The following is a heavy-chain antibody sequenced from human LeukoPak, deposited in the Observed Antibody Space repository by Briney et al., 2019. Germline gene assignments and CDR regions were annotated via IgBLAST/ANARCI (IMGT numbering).Heavy chain of an antibody. CDR3: ARGDYYDSSGFYHDAFDI. Sequence: GASVKVSCKASGYTFTSYYMHWVRQAPGQGLEWMGIINPSGGSTSYAQKFQGRVTMTRDMSTSTVYMELSSLRSEDTAVYYCARGDYYDSSGFYHDAFDIWGKGTMVTVSS. V-gene: IGHV1-46*01. J-gene: IGHJ3*02. D-gene: IGHD3-22*01. CDR2: INPSGGST. CDR1: GYTFTSYY.